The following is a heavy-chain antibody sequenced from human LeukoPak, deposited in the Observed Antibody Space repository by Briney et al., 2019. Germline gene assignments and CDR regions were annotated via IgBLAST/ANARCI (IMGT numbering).Heavy chain of an antibody. CDR2: ISYDGSHK. CDR3: ASDPNRLADNGGDYFDN. CDR1: GFTFSSFS. Sequence: GGSLRLSCVASGFTFSSFSMHWVRQPPGKGLEWVAGISYDGSHKYYGDSVKGRFTISRDNSKNTVYLQMNTLGPQDTAVFYCASDPNRLADNGGDYFDNWGQETLVTVSS. D-gene: IGHD2-21*01. V-gene: IGHV3-30*06. J-gene: IGHJ4*02.